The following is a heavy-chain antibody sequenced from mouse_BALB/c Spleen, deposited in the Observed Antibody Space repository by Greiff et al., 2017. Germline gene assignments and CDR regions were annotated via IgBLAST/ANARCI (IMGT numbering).Heavy chain of an antibody. CDR1: GYAFSSYW. D-gene: IGHD3-3*01. J-gene: IGHJ2*01. CDR3: ARSETGLYYFDY. Sequence: QVQLQQPGAELVKPGSSVKISCKASGYAFSSYWMNWVKQRPGQGLEWIGQIYPGDGDTNYNGKFKGKATLTADKSSSTAYMQLSSLTSEDSAVYFCARSETGLYYFDYWGQGTTLTVSS. CDR2: IYPGDGDT. V-gene: IGHV1-80*01.